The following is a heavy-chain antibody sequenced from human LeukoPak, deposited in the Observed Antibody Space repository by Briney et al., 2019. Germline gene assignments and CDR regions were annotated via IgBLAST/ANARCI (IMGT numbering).Heavy chain of an antibody. CDR3: AKDRLTIGPGYFDY. Sequence: GGSLRLSCAASGFTFSSYAMSWVRQAPGKGLEWVSGIGISGGSTYYADFVKGRFTISRDNLKSAVYLQMNSLRAEDTAVYYCAKDRLTIGPGYFDYWGQGTLVTVSS. D-gene: IGHD3-3*01. CDR2: IGISGGST. CDR1: GFTFSSYA. J-gene: IGHJ4*02. V-gene: IGHV3-23*01.